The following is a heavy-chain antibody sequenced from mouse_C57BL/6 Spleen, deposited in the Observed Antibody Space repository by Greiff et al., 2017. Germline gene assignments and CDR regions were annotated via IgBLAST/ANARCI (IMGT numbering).Heavy chain of an antibody. Sequence: QVQLQQPGTELVMPGASVKLSCKASGYTFTSYWMHWVKQRPGQGLEWIGEIDPSDSYTNYNQKFKGKSTLTVDKSSSTAYMQLSSLTSEDSAVYYGARVDYYGSSSYAMGCWGQGTTVTVSS. CDR3: ARVDYYGSSSYAMGC. V-gene: IGHV1-69*01. CDR2: IDPSDSYT. D-gene: IGHD1-1*01. J-gene: IGHJ4*01. CDR1: GYTFTSYW.